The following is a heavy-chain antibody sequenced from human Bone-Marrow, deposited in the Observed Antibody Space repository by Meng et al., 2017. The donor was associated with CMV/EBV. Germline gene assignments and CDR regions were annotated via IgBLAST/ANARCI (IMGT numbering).Heavy chain of an antibody. CDR3: ARETPDGTTRGWYFDL. CDR2: IGTIGDT. Sequence: CTASGFTFSDYDFHWVRQGPGKGLEWVSAIGTIGDTYYPDSVRGRFTISRDRNSLFLQMNSLRGGDTTVYYCARETPDGTTRGWYFDLWGRGTLVTSPQ. D-gene: IGHD1-1*01. V-gene: IGHV3-13*01. CDR1: GFTFSDYD. J-gene: IGHJ2*01.